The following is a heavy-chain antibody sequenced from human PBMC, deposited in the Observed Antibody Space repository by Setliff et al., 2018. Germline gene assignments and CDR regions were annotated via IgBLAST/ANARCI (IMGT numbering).Heavy chain of an antibody. CDR3: TTDPSATFGGVIGAAFDM. V-gene: IGHV3-15*07. CDR2: IKGKTDGLAT. Sequence: GESLTLSCAASGFTFSNAWMNWVRQAPGKGLEWVGRIKGKTDGLATDYAAPVKGRFTISRDDSTNKLYLQMNSLKTEDTAVYYCTTDPSATFGGVIGAAFDMWGQGTMVTVSS. D-gene: IGHD3-16*01. CDR1: GFTFSNAW. J-gene: IGHJ3*02.